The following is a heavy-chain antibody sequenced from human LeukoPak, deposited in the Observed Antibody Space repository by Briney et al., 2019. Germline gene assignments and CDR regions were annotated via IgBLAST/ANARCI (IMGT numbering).Heavy chain of an antibody. CDR2: IYIGGGT. D-gene: IGHD3-22*01. CDR3: ARGPPSYYDSSGYLGM. V-gene: IGHV3-53*01. Sequence: GGSLRLSCAASGFTVSRKYLSWVRQAPGKGLEWVAIIYIGGGTDYADSVKGRFTVSRDNSKNTIYLQMNSLRAEDTAVYYCARGPPSYYDSSGYLGMWGQGTLVTVSS. J-gene: IGHJ4*02. CDR1: GFTVSRKY.